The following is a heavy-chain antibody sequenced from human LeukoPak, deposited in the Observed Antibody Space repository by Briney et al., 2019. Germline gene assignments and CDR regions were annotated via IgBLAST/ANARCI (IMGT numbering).Heavy chain of an antibody. CDR1: GYTFTGYY. CDR2: INPNSGGT. CDR3: ARGRTVVVPAAIPNY. Sequence: ASVKVSCKASGYTFTGYYMHWVRQAPGQGLEWMGWINPNSGGTNYAQKFQGRVTMTRDTPISTAYMELSRLRSDDTAVYYCARGRTVVVPAAIPNYWGQGTLVTVSS. D-gene: IGHD2-2*02. J-gene: IGHJ4*02. V-gene: IGHV1-2*02.